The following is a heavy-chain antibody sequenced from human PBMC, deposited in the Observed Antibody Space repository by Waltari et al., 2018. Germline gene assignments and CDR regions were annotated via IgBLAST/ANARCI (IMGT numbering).Heavy chain of an antibody. CDR1: GGSISSSSYY. CDR3: YYDILTGVSDYYYYYMDV. V-gene: IGHV4-39*07. J-gene: IGHJ6*03. Sequence: QLQLQESGPGLVKPSETLSLTCTVSGGSISSSSYYWGWIRQPPGKGLEWIGSIYYGGSTDYNPSLKSRVTISVDTSKNQFSLKLSSVTAADTAVYYCYYDILTGVSDYYYYYMDVWGKGTTVTVSS. CDR2: IYYGGST. D-gene: IGHD3-9*01.